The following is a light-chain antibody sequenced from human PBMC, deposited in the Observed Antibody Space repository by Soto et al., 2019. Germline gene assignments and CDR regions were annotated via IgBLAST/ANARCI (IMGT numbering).Light chain of an antibody. CDR2: AAS. Sequence: EIVLTQSPGTLSLSPGERATLSCRASQSVSSSSLAWYQQKPGQAPRLLIYAASSRATGIPDRFNGSGSGTDFTLTISRLEPEDFAVYYCQQYGSSLWTFGQGTKVDI. CDR1: QSVSSSS. J-gene: IGKJ1*01. CDR3: QQYGSSLWT. V-gene: IGKV3-20*01.